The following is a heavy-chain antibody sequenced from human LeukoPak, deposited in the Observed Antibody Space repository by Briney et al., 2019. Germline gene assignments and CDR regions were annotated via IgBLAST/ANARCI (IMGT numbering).Heavy chain of an antibody. D-gene: IGHD3-10*01. J-gene: IGHJ4*02. CDR2: IYYSGNT. V-gene: IGHV4-39*01. CDR1: GGSISSNSYY. Sequence: SETLSLTCTVSGGSISSNSYYWGWIRQPPGRGLEYIGSIYYSGNTYHNPSLKSRVTMSVDTSKTQFSLRLSSVTAADTAVYYCARQAYYGSGSYPYFDYWGQGTLVTVSS. CDR3: ARQAYYGSGSYPYFDY.